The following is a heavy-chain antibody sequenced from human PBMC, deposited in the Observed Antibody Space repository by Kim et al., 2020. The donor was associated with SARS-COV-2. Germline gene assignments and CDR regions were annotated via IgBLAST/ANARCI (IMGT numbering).Heavy chain of an antibody. V-gene: IGHV3-33*01. CDR3: ARDAFDI. CDR1: GFTFSSYA. J-gene: IGHJ3*02. Sequence: GGSLRLSCAASGFTFSSYAMHWVRQAPGKGLEWLAVIWYDGSNKYYADSVKGRFTISRDNSKNTLYLQMNSLRAEDTAVYYCARDAFDIWGQGTMVTVSS. CDR2: IWYDGSNK.